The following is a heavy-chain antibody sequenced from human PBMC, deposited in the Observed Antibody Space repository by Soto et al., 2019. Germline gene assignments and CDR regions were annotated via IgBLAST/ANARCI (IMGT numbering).Heavy chain of an antibody. CDR2: ISGSGGST. D-gene: IGHD2-15*01. Sequence: EVQLLESGGGLVQPGGSLRLSCAASGFTFSSYAMSWVRQAPGKGLEWVSAISGSGGSTYYADSVKGRFTISRDNSKNTLYLQMNSLRAEDTAVYYCAKTIVVVVDDAFDDEYFQHWGQGTLVTVSS. J-gene: IGHJ1*01. CDR1: GFTFSSYA. CDR3: AKTIVVVVDDAFDDEYFQH. V-gene: IGHV3-23*01.